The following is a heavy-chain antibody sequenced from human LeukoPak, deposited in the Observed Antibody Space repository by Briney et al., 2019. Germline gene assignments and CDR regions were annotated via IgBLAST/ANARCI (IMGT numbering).Heavy chain of an antibody. J-gene: IGHJ4*02. V-gene: IGHV3-21*01. CDR3: ARAKALRDGYNYLGY. CDR2: ISSSSSYI. D-gene: IGHD5-24*01. Sequence: GGSLRLSCAASGFTFSSYSMNWVRQAPGKGLEWVSSISSSSSYIYYADSVKGRFTISRDNAKNSLYLQVNSLRAEDTAVYYCARAKALRDGYNYLGYWGQGTLVTVSS. CDR1: GFTFSSYS.